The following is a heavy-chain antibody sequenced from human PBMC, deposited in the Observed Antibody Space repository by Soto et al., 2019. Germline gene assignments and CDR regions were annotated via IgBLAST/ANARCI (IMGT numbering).Heavy chain of an antibody. CDR1: GGSFSGYY. Sequence: QVQLQQWGAGLLKPSETLSLTCAIYGGSFSGYYWSWIRQPPGKGLAVSGEINHSGSTNYNPTLKRRVAMSVDTSKNQFPLKLSSVTAADMAVYYCAAAVDRGWFYPWGQGTLVTVSP. D-gene: IGHD6-19*01. CDR2: INHSGST. J-gene: IGHJ5*02. CDR3: AAAVDRGWFYP. V-gene: IGHV4-34*02.